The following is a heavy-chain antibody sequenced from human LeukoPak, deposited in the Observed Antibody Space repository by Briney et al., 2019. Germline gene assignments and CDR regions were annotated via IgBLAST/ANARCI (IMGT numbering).Heavy chain of an antibody. D-gene: IGHD2-2*01. CDR1: GFTFSSYW. J-gene: IGHJ4*02. Sequence: GGSLRLSCAASGFTFSSYWMHWVRQAPGKGLEWVADINQDESEKYYVDSMRGRFTISRDNAKNSLYLQMNSLRAEDTAVYYCARDFVVPPGYWGQGTLVTVSS. CDR2: INQDESEK. CDR3: ARDFVVPPGY. V-gene: IGHV3-7*01.